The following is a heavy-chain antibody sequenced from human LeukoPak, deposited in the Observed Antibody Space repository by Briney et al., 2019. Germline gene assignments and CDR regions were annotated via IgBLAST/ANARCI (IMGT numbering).Heavy chain of an antibody. V-gene: IGHV3-7*01. CDR2: IKQDGSEK. J-gene: IGHJ3*02. CDR1: GFTFSSYW. D-gene: IGHD6-19*01. Sequence: PGGSLRLSCAASGFTFSSYWMSWVRQAPGKGLEWVANIKQDGSEKYYVDSVKGRFTISRDNAKNSLYLQMNSLRAEDTAVYYCARDSQQWLYDAFDIWGQGTMVTVSS. CDR3: ARDSQQWLYDAFDI.